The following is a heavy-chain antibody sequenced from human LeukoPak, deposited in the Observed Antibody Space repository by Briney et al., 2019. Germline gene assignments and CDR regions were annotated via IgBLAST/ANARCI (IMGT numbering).Heavy chain of an antibody. J-gene: IGHJ3*02. V-gene: IGHV3-9*03. D-gene: IGHD2-15*01. CDR1: GFAFGHYT. Sequence: PGGSLRLSCAASGFAFGHYTMHWVRQAPGKGLEWVSGISWNSVSIDYADSVKGRFTISRDNAKNSLYLQMNSLRPEDMALYYCAKETIYCSGGSCYHDAFDIWGQGTMVTVSS. CDR3: AKETIYCSGGSCYHDAFDI. CDR2: ISWNSVSI.